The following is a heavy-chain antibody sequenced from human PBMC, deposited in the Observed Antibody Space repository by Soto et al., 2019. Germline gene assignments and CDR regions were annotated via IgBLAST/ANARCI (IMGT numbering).Heavy chain of an antibody. J-gene: IGHJ6*02. CDR2: IIPILGIA. CDR1: GGTFSSYT. Sequence: QVQLVQSGAEVKKPGSSVKVSCKASGGTFSSYTISWVRQAPGQWLEWMGGIIPILGIATYAQKFQGSVTITADKSTSTDYMELSSLRSEDTAVYYCARAVVVVADNRPGDFCGMDVWGQGTTVTVS. V-gene: IGHV1-69*02. CDR3: ARAVVVVADNRPGDFCGMDV. D-gene: IGHD2-15*01.